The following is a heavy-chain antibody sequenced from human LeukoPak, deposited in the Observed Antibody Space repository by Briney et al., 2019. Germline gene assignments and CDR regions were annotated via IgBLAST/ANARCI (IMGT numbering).Heavy chain of an antibody. CDR1: GYTFTVYH. J-gene: IGHJ5*02. D-gene: IGHD2-21*02. CDR3: GLVTSGNWWFDP. CDR2: INANSGAT. V-gene: IGHV1-2*02. Sequence: ASVKVSSKTSGYTFTVYHMHWVRQAPGQGLEWMGWINANSGATNCAQNLQGRVTMTSDTTIGTASMELSSLTSDDTAVHYCGLVTSGNWWFDPWGQGTLVTVSS.